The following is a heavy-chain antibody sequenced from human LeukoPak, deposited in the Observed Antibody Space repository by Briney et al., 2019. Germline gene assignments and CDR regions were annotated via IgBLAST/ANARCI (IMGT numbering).Heavy chain of an antibody. D-gene: IGHD5-24*01. CDR1: GFTFSDYY. Sequence: GGSLRLSCAASGFTFSDYYMSWIRQAPGKGLEWVSYISSSSSYTNYADSVKGRFTISRDNAKNSLYLQMNSLRAEDTAVYYCARDGRDSYNGHWGQGTLVTVSS. V-gene: IGHV3-11*06. CDR2: ISSSSSYT. J-gene: IGHJ4*02. CDR3: ARDGRDSYNGH.